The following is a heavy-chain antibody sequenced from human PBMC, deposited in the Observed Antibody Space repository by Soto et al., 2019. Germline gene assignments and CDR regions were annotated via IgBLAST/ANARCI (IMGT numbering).Heavy chain of an antibody. V-gene: IGHV4-34*01. J-gene: IGHJ4*02. Sequence: SETLSLTCAVYGGSFSGYYWSWIRQPPGKGLEWIGEINHSGSTNYNPSLKSRVTISVDTSKNQFSLKLSSVTAADTAVYYCAGEDGYSYDYWGQGTLVTVSS. CDR1: GGSFSGYY. D-gene: IGHD5-18*01. CDR3: AGEDGYSYDY. CDR2: INHSGST.